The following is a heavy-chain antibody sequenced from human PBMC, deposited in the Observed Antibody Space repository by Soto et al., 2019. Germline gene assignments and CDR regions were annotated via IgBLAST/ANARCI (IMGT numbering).Heavy chain of an antibody. CDR2: IYYSGST. D-gene: IGHD3-3*01. V-gene: IGHV4-59*01. J-gene: IGHJ4*02. Sequence: SETLSLTCTVSGGSISSYYWSWIRQPPGKGLEWIGYIYYSGSTNYNPSLKSRVTISVDTSKNQFSLKLSSVTAADTAVYYCARDRGITIFGVVTMGVFDYWGQGTLVTVSS. CDR3: ARDRGITIFGVVTMGVFDY. CDR1: GGSISSYY.